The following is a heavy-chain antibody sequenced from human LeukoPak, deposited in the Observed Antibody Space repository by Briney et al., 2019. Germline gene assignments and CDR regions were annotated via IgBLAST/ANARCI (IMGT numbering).Heavy chain of an antibody. CDR1: GGSFSGYY. D-gene: IGHD3-22*01. V-gene: IGHV4-34*01. Sequence: SETLSLTCAVYGGSFSGYYWSWIRQPPGKGLEWIGEINHSGSTNYNPSLKSRVTISVDTSKNQFSLKLSSVTAADTAVYYCARLYDSSPTPSDYWGQGTLVTVSS. J-gene: IGHJ4*02. CDR2: INHSGST. CDR3: ARLYDSSPTPSDY.